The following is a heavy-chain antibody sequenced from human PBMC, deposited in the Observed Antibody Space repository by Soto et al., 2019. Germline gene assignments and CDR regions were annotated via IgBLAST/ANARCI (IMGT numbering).Heavy chain of an antibody. CDR3: AREVVGVHTAMAPFDY. Sequence: LRLSCAASGFTFSSYAMHWVRQAPGKGLEWVAVISYDGSNKYYADSVKGRFTISRDNSKNTLYLQMNSLRAEDTAVYYCAREVVGVHTAMAPFDYWGQGTLVTVSS. J-gene: IGHJ4*02. D-gene: IGHD5-18*01. CDR2: ISYDGSNK. CDR1: GFTFSSYA. V-gene: IGHV3-30-3*01.